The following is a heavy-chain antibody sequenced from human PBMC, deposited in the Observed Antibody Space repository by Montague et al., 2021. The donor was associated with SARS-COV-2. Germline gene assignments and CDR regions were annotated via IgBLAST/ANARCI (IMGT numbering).Heavy chain of an antibody. CDR3: ARHEAKYGSPLYYFDY. Sequence: SETLSLTCTVSGGSISSSSYNWVWHRQATGQELVWIMSNYYSTNYNSNLTLQVRISISVDTNKIQFSLKLSSVTAAATAEYYCARHEAKYGSPLYYFDYWGQGTLVTVSS. CDR2: NYYSTNY. D-gene: IGHD3-10*01. V-gene: IGHV4-39*01. CDR1: GGSISSSSYN. J-gene: IGHJ4*02.